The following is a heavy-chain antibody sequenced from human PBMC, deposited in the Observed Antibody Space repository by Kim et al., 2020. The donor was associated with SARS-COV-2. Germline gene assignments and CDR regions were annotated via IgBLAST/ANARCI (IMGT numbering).Heavy chain of an antibody. CDR3: AKDYYGSGSYSTGMDV. D-gene: IGHD3-10*01. V-gene: IGHV3-30*18. J-gene: IGHJ6*02. Sequence: GGSLRLSCAASGFTFSSYVIHWVRQAPGKGLEWVAMISYDGSNKYYADSVKGRFTISRDNSKNTLYLQMNSLRAEDTAVYYCAKDYYGSGSYSTGMDVWGQGTTSPSP. CDR2: ISYDGSNK. CDR1: GFTFSSYV.